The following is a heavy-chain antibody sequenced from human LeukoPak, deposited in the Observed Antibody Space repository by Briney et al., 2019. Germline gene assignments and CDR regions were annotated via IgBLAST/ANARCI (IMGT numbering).Heavy chain of an antibody. D-gene: IGHD3/OR15-3a*01. CDR3: ARGLSGLDAFDI. CDR1: GGSFSGYY. J-gene: IGHJ3*02. V-gene: IGHV4-34*01. Sequence: SETLSLTCAVYGGSFSGYYWSWIRQPPGKGLEWIGEINHSGSTNYNPSLKSRVTISVDTSKNQFSLKLSSVTAADTAVYYCARGLSGLDAFDIWGQGTMATVSS. CDR2: INHSGST.